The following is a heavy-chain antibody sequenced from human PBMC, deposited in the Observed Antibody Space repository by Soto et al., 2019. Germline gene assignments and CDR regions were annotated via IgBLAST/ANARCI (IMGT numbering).Heavy chain of an antibody. J-gene: IGHJ4*02. Sequence: QVQLVQSGAEEKKPGASVKVSCKASGYTFTSYAMSWVRQAPGQRLEWMGWINAGNGNTKYSEKFQGRVTITRDTAASTAYMELSSLRSEDTAVYYCARDQRIAFDYWGQGSLVTVSS. CDR2: INAGNGNT. CDR1: GYTFTSYA. D-gene: IGHD6-25*01. CDR3: ARDQRIAFDY. V-gene: IGHV1-3*05.